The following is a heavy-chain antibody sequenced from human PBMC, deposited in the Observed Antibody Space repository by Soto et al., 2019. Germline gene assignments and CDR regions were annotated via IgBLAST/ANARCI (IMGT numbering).Heavy chain of an antibody. CDR3: ARALTIFGIFANWFDP. V-gene: IGHV4-31*03. J-gene: IGHJ5*02. CDR2: IYYSGST. D-gene: IGHD3-3*01. Sequence: PSETLSLTCTVSGGSISSGGYYWSWIRQHPGKGLEWIGYIYYSGSTYYNPSLKSRVTISVDTSKNQFSLKLSSVTAADTAVYYRARALTIFGIFANWFDPWGQGTMVTVSS. CDR1: GGSISSGGYY.